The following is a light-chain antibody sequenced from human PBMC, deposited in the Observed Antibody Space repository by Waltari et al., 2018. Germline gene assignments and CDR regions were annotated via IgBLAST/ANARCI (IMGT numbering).Light chain of an antibody. V-gene: IGKV1-5*03. CDR1: QSISSW. CDR2: KAS. Sequence: DIQMTQSPSTLSASVGDRVTITFPASQSISSWLAWYQQKPGKAPKLLIYKASSLESGVPSRFSGSGSGTEFTLTISSLQPDDFATYYCQQYNSFTWTFGQGTKVEIK. CDR3: QQYNSFTWT. J-gene: IGKJ1*01.